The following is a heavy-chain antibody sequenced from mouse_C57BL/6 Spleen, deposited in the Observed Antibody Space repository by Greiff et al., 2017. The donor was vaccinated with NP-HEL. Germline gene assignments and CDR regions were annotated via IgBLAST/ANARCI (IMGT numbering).Heavy chain of an antibody. D-gene: IGHD1-1*01. Sequence: EVMLVESGGGLVKPGGSLKLSCAASGFTFSSYTMSWVRQTPEQRLEWVATISGGGGNTYYPDSVKGRFTISRDNAKNTLYLQMSSLRSEDTALYYCGRSSIYYCGSSSFAYWGQGTLVTVSA. V-gene: IGHV5-9*01. CDR3: GRSSIYYCGSSSFAY. CDR1: GFTFSSYT. CDR2: ISGGGGNT. J-gene: IGHJ3*01.